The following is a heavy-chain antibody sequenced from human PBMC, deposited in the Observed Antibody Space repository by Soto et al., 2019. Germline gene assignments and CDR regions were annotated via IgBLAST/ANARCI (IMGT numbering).Heavy chain of an antibody. V-gene: IGHV3-7*01. J-gene: IGHJ4*02. D-gene: IGHD5-18*01. Sequence: EVQLVESGGGLVQPGGSLRLSCAASGFTFSSYGMSWVRQAPGKGLEWVANIKQDGSKKYYVDSVKGRFTISRDNTKNSLQLQMNRLGAEDTAVYYCAGEGYSYGSVDYWGQGTLVTVSS. CDR3: AGEGYSYGSVDY. CDR1: GFTFSSYG. CDR2: IKQDGSKK.